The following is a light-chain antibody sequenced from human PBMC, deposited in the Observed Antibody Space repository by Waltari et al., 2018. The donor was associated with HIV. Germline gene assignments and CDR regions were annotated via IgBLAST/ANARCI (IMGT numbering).Light chain of an antibody. Sequence: EIVLTQSPGTLSLSPGERATLSCRASQRVGSTYLVWYQQKPGQAPRLLIYAASSRATGIPDRFSGSGSGTDFTLTISRLEPEDFAVYYCHHYGTSPPWMFGQGTKVEMK. CDR1: QRVGSTY. CDR3: HHYGTSPPWM. CDR2: AAS. J-gene: IGKJ1*01. V-gene: IGKV3-20*01.